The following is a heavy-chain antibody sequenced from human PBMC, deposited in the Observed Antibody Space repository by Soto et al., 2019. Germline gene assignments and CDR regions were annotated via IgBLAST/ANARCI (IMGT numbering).Heavy chain of an antibody. CDR2: IYPGDSDT. J-gene: IGHJ4*02. V-gene: IGHV5-51*01. CDR3: AGSDYYDSSGYPDYYFDY. D-gene: IGHD3-22*01. CDR1: GYSFTSYW. Sequence: GESLKISCKGSGYSFTSYWIGWVRQMPGKGLEWMGIIYPGDSDTRYSPSFQGQVTISADKSISTAYLQWSSLKASDTAMYYCAGSDYYDSSGYPDYYFDYWGQGTLVTVS.